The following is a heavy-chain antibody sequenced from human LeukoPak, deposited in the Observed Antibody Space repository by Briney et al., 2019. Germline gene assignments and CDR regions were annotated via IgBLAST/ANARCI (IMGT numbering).Heavy chain of an antibody. J-gene: IGHJ4*02. D-gene: IGHD3-22*01. CDR2: ISAYNGNT. CDR3: ASPSTDYYDSSGYSPLDY. V-gene: IGHV1-18*01. Sequence: ASVKVSCKASGYTFTSYGISWVRQAPGQGLEWMGWISAYNGNTNYAQKLQGRVTMTTDTSTSTAYMELRSPRSDDTAVYYCASPSTDYYDSSGYSPLDYWGQGTLVTVSS. CDR1: GYTFTSYG.